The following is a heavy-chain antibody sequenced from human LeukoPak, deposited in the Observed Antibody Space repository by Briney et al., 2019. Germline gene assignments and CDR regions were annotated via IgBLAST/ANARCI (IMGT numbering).Heavy chain of an antibody. Sequence: ASVKVSXKTSGYSFTTYGTNWVRQAPGQGLEWMGWITAYNGNTNYAHKFQGRFTMTTDTYTRTVYMELRGLKSNDTAVYYCARGVSNRWAGFWGQGTLVTVSS. CDR2: ITAYNGNT. D-gene: IGHD2/OR15-2a*01. CDR3: ARGVSNRWAGF. V-gene: IGHV1-18*01. CDR1: GYSFTTYG. J-gene: IGHJ4*02.